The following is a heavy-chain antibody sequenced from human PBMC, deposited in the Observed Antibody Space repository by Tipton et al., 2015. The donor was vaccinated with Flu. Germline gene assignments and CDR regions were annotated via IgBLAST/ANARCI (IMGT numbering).Heavy chain of an antibody. Sequence: TLSLTCTVSGGSVSSGNYYWSWIRQPPGKGLEWIGGLSYSGNTYYNPSLRSRVTISVDTSKSQFSLKLRSVTAADTAVYYCARLSYYDVDLKNFYFDYWGQGALVTVSS. CDR3: ARLSYYDVDLKNFYFDY. V-gene: IGHV4-39*01. D-gene: IGHD3-10*02. CDR2: LSYSGNT. J-gene: IGHJ4*02. CDR1: GGSVSSGNYY.